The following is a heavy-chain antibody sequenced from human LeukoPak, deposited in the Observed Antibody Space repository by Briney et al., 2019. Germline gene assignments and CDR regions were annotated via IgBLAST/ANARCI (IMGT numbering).Heavy chain of an antibody. CDR3: ARDGRSTYYYYYMDV. CDR1: GFTFSSYS. J-gene: IGHJ6*03. V-gene: IGHV3-48*01. Sequence: PGGSLRLSCAASGFTFSSYSMNWVRQAPGKGLEWVSYISSSSSTIYYADSVKGRFTISRDNAKNSLYLQMNSLRAEDTAVYYCARDGRSTYYYYYMDVWGKGTTVTVSS. D-gene: IGHD1-26*01. CDR2: ISSSSSTI.